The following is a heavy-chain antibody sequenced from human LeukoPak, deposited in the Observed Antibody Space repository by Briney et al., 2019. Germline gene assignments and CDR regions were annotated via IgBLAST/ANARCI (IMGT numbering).Heavy chain of an antibody. Sequence: GESLKISCKNSGYNSTNYWIGWVRQLPGKGLEWMGIIYPGDSDTRYSPSFQGQVTISADKSISTAYLQWSSLKASDTAMYYCARLRRGTRTHYFDYWGQGTLVTVSS. CDR1: GYNSTNYW. D-gene: IGHD1-1*01. CDR2: IYPGDSDT. CDR3: ARLRRGTRTHYFDY. V-gene: IGHV5-51*01. J-gene: IGHJ4*02.